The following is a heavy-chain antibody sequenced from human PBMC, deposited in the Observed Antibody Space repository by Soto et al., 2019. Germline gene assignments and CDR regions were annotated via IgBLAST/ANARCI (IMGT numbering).Heavy chain of an antibody. Sequence: EVQLVESGGGLVQPGGSLRLSCAASGFTFSSYSMNWVRQAPGKGLEWVSYISSSSSTIYYADSVKGRFTISRDNAKNSLYLQMNSLRAEDTAVYYCARGTYYDFWSGSLPTLGWFDPWGQGTLVTVSS. CDR1: GFTFSSYS. CDR2: ISSSSSTI. CDR3: ARGTYYDFWSGSLPTLGWFDP. D-gene: IGHD3-3*01. J-gene: IGHJ5*02. V-gene: IGHV3-48*01.